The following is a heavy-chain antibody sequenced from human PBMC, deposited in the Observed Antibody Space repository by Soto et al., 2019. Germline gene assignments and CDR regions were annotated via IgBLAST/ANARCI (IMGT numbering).Heavy chain of an antibody. Sequence: LSLTCTVSGGSISSYYWSWIRQPPGKRLEWIGYIYYSGSTNYNPSLKSRVTISVDTSKNQFSLKLSSVTAADTAVYYCARYYDFWSGPNNYGMDVWGQGTTVTVSS. J-gene: IGHJ6*02. CDR3: ARYYDFWSGPNNYGMDV. V-gene: IGHV4-59*01. CDR1: GGSISSYY. D-gene: IGHD3-3*01. CDR2: IYYSGST.